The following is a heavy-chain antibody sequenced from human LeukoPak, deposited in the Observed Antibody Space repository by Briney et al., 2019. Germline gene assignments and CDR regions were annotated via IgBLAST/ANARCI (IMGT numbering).Heavy chain of an antibody. CDR1: GGSISSSSYY. J-gene: IGHJ4*02. Sequence: SETLSLTCTVSGGSISSSSYYWGWIRQPPGKGLEWIGSIYYSGSTYYNPSLKSRVTISVDTSKNQFSLKLSSVTAADTAVYYCARRRIRGDHDYWGQGTLVTVSS. CDR3: ARRRIRGDHDY. CDR2: IYYSGST. D-gene: IGHD3-3*02. V-gene: IGHV4-39*07.